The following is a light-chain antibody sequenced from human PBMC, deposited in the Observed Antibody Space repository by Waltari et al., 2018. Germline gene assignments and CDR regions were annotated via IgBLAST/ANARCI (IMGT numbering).Light chain of an antibody. CDR2: DVS. V-gene: IGLV2-14*01. J-gene: IGLJ3*02. Sequence: QSALTQPASVSWSPGQSITISCTGTSSDVGGYNYVSWYQQHPGKAPKLMISDVSKRPSGGSNRFTGSKSDNAASLTISGLQAEDEADYYCSSYTSSSTWVFGGGTKLTVL. CDR1: SSDVGGYNY. CDR3: SSYTSSSTWV.